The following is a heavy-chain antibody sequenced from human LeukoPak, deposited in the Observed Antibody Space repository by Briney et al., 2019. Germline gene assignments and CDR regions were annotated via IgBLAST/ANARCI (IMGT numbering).Heavy chain of an antibody. CDR2: ISYDGSNK. Sequence: GGSLRLSCAASGFTFSNAWMSWVRQAPGKGLEWVAVISYDGSNKYYAGSVKGRFTISRDNSKNTLYLQMNSLRAEDTAVYYCARDRLPNRGVMSVGSPFWFDPWGQGTLVTVSS. V-gene: IGHV3-30-3*01. J-gene: IGHJ5*02. CDR1: GFTFSNAW. CDR3: ARDRLPNRGVMSVGSPFWFDP. D-gene: IGHD3-10*01.